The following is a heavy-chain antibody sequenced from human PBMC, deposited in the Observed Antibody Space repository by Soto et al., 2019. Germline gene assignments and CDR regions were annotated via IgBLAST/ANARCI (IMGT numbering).Heavy chain of an antibody. J-gene: IGHJ3*02. CDR2: IYYSGST. D-gene: IGHD3-9*01. V-gene: IGHV4-39*01. CDR3: ARALILTGYYIHDAFDI. CDR1: GGSISSSSYF. Sequence: SETLSLTCTVSGGSISSSSYFWGWIRQPPGKGLEWIGSIYYSGSTYYNPSLKSRVTISVDTSKNQFSLKLSSVTAADTAVYYCARALILTGYYIHDAFDIWGQGTMVT.